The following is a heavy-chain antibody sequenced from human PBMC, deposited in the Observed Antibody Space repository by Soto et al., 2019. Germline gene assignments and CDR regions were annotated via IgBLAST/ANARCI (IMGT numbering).Heavy chain of an antibody. Sequence: GGSLRLSCVDSGFTFSSYSMNWVRQAPGKGLEWVSSISAYSSPIFYADSVKGRFTISRDNAKNSLYLQMNSLRAEDTAVYYCASGFEYWGRGTLVTVSS. CDR3: ASGFEY. J-gene: IGHJ4*01. V-gene: IGHV3-21*01. CDR2: ISAYSSPI. CDR1: GFTFSSYS.